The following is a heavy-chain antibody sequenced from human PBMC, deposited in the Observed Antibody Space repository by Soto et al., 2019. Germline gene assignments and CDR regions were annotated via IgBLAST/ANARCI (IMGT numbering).Heavy chain of an antibody. J-gene: IGHJ4*02. CDR3: AKVEPVAGTFDY. Sequence: GGSLRLSCAASGFTFSSYGMHWVRQAPGKGLEWVAVISYDGSNKYYADSVKGRFTISRDNSKNTLYLQMNSLRAEDTAVYYCAKVEPVAGTFDYWGQGTLVTVSS. CDR2: ISYDGSNK. CDR1: GFTFSSYG. V-gene: IGHV3-30*18. D-gene: IGHD6-19*01.